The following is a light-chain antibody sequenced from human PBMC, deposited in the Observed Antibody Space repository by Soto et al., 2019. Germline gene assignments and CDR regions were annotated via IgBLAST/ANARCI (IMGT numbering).Light chain of an antibody. V-gene: IGKV1-9*01. CDR1: QGFANF. CDR2: GAS. CDR3: QHLNRSPIP. Sequence: IQLTQSPSSLSVSVGDRVTISCRASQGFANFLAWYQQKPGKAPKLLIYGASTLPSGVPSRFSGSGSGTDFTLTISSLQPEDLATYYCQHLNRSPIPFGPGTKVDIK. J-gene: IGKJ3*01.